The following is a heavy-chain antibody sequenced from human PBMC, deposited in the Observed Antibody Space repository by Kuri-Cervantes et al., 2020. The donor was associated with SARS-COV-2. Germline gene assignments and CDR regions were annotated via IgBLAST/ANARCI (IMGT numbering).Heavy chain of an antibody. CDR2: IIPIFGTA. CDR1: GGTFSSYA. Sequence: SVKVSCKASGGTFSSYAISWVRQAPGQGLEWMGGIIPIFGTANYAQKFQGRVTITADKSTSTAYMELRSLRSDDTAVYYCARDVLRFLEWLDYYYYYGMDVWGQGTTVTVS. D-gene: IGHD3-3*01. V-gene: IGHV1-69*06. J-gene: IGHJ6*02. CDR3: ARDVLRFLEWLDYYYYYGMDV.